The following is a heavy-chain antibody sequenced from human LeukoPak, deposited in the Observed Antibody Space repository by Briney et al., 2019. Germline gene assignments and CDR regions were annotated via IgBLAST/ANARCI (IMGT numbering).Heavy chain of an antibody. V-gene: IGHV4-59*01. CDR2: IYYSGST. J-gene: IGHJ6*02. Sequence: SETRSLTCTVSGGSTSSYYWGWIRQPPGEGLEWIGYIYYSGSTNYNPSLKSRVTISVDTSKNQFSLKLSSVTAADTAVYYCARQRQPLRYYGMDVWGQGTTVTVSS. D-gene: IGHD6-25*01. CDR1: GGSTSSYY. CDR3: ARQRQPLRYYGMDV.